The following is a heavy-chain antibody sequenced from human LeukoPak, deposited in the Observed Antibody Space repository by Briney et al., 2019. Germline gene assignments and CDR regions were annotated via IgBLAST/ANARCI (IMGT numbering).Heavy chain of an antibody. CDR1: GYTFTSYE. Sequence: GASVKVSCKASGYTFTSYEINWVRQATGQGLEWMGWMNPNSGNTGYAQKFQGRVTMTRNTSISTAYMELSSLRSEDTAVYYCARDDYGSGSALFDYWGQGTLVTVSS. V-gene: IGHV1-8*01. CDR2: MNPNSGNT. CDR3: ARDDYGSGSALFDY. D-gene: IGHD3-10*01. J-gene: IGHJ4*02.